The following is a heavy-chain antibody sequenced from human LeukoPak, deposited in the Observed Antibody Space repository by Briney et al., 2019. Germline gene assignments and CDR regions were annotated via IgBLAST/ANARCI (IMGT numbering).Heavy chain of an antibody. CDR1: GGSISSYY. CDR2: IYYSGST. CDR3: ARVVDTAPDY. V-gene: IGHV4-59*01. Sequence: PSETLSLTCTVSGGSISSYYWSWIRQPPGKGLEWIGYIYYSGSTNYNPSRKSRVTISVDTSKNQFSLKLSSVTAADTAVYYCARVVDTAPDYWGQGTLVTVSS. J-gene: IGHJ4*02. D-gene: IGHD5-18*01.